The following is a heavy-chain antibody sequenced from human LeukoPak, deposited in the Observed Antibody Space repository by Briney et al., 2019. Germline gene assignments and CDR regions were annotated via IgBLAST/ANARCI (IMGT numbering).Heavy chain of an antibody. J-gene: IGHJ5*02. CDR1: GGSISSSSYS. Sequence: SETLSLTCTVSGGSISSSSYSWGWIRQPPGKGLEWIGSIYYSGSTYYNPSLKSRVTISVDTSKNQFSLKLSSVTAADTAVYYCARSPGDYGDYRGFDPWGQGTLVTVSS. CDR2: IYYSGST. D-gene: IGHD4-17*01. CDR3: ARSPGDYGDYRGFDP. V-gene: IGHV4-39*01.